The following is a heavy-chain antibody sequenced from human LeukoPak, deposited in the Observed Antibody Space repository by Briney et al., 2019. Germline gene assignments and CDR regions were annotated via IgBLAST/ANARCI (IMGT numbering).Heavy chain of an antibody. CDR3: LKDKGNMTRPSPERFDY. Sequence: PSETLSLTCTVSGGSISSYYWSWIRQPPGKGLEWIGYIHYSGTTNYNPSLESRVAISVDTSNNQFSLRLSSVTAADTAVYYCLKDKGNMTRPSPERFDYRGQGILVTVSS. D-gene: IGHD4-11*01. V-gene: IGHV4-59*01. CDR1: GGSISSYY. CDR2: IHYSGTT. J-gene: IGHJ4*02.